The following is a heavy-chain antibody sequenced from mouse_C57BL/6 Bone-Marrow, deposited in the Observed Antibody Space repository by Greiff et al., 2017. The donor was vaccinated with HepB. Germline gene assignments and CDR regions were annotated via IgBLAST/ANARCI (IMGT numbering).Heavy chain of an antibody. Sequence: EVQLQQSGTVLARPGASVKMSCKTSGYTFTSYWMHWVKQRPGQGLEWIGAIYPGNSDTSYNQKFKGKAKLTAVTSASNAYMELSSLTNEDSAVYYCTRRPQDYGRGDYAMDYWGQGTSVTVSS. CDR1: GYTFTSYW. CDR2: IYPGNSDT. CDR3: TRRPQDYGRGDYAMDY. V-gene: IGHV1-5*01. D-gene: IGHD1-1*01. J-gene: IGHJ4*01.